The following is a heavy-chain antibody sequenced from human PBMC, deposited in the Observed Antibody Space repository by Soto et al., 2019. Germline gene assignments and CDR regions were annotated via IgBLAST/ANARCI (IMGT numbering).Heavy chain of an antibody. Sequence: GGSLRLSCAASGFTFSSYGMHWVRQAPGKGLEWVAVISYDGNNKYYADSVKGRFTISRDNSKNTLYLQMNSLRAEDTAVYYCAKARYILPGPTPFDHRGQGTLVTVHS. J-gene: IGHJ4*02. CDR3: AKARYILPGPTPFDH. CDR2: ISYDGNNK. D-gene: IGHD3-9*01. CDR1: GFTFSSYG. V-gene: IGHV3-30*18.